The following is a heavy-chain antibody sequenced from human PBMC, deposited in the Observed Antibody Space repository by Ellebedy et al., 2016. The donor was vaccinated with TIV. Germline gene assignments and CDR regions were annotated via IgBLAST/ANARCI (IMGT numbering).Heavy chain of an antibody. V-gene: IGHV4-59*01. Sequence: MPSETLSLTCTVSGGSINSYYWNWIRQPPGKGLEWIGHIHYSGSTNYNPSLRSRVTMSIDTSNNQFSLKISSVTAADTAVYYCAASESADSDYWGPGTLVTVSS. CDR3: AASESADSDY. CDR2: IHYSGST. J-gene: IGHJ4*02. CDR1: GGSINSYY. D-gene: IGHD2-2*01.